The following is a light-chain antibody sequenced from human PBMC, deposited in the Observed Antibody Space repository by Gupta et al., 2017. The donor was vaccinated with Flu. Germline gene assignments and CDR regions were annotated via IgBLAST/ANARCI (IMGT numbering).Light chain of an antibody. CDR3: QQFENLPST. CDR2: DAS. Sequence: PSTLSASVGDSVTITCQASQDIGNFLNWYQQKPGKAPDLLIFDASNFKRGVPSRISGSGSGTDFFLNISGLQPEDSATYHCQQFENLPSTFGQGTRLEV. CDR1: QDIGNF. J-gene: IGKJ2*01. V-gene: IGKV1-33*01.